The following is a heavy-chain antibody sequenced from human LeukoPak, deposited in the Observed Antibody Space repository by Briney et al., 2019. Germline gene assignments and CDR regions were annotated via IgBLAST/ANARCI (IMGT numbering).Heavy chain of an antibody. CDR3: AREVYCSSTSCYTGYFQH. J-gene: IGHJ1*01. V-gene: IGHV3-7*01. Sequence: PGGSLRLSCAASGFTFKDYYMGWIRQAPGKGLEWVANIKQDGSEKYYVDSVKGRFTIPRDNAKNSLYLQMNSLRAEDTAVYYCAREVYCSSTSCYTGYFQHWGQGTLVTVSS. CDR1: GFTFKDYY. CDR2: IKQDGSEK. D-gene: IGHD2-2*02.